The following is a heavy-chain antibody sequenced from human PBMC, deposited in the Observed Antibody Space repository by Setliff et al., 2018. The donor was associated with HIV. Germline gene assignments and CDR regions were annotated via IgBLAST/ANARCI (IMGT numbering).Heavy chain of an antibody. CDR2: ISSSGSSI. D-gene: IGHD3-16*01. CDR1: GFTFSNYV. V-gene: IGHV3-23*01. J-gene: IGHJ4*02. Sequence: PGGSLRLSCAASGFTFSNYVMSWVRQTPGKGLEWVSVISSSGSSIYHADSVKGRFTISRDNAKNTLYLQMNRLRTEDTAVYYCAKDQGRVNDHWGLGTLVTVSS. CDR3: AKDQGRVNDH.